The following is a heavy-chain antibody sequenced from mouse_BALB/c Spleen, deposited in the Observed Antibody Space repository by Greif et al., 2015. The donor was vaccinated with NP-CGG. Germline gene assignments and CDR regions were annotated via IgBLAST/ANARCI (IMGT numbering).Heavy chain of an antibody. Sequence: EVQLVESGGDLVKPGGSLKLSCAASGFTFSSYGMPWVRQTPDKRLEWVATISSGGSYTYYPDSVKGRFTISRDNAKNTLYLQMSSLKSEDTAMYYCARQPYDYDDYYAMDYWGQGTSVTVSS. D-gene: IGHD2-4*01. CDR3: ARQPYDYDDYYAMDY. J-gene: IGHJ4*01. CDR1: GFTFSSYG. CDR2: ISSGGSYT. V-gene: IGHV5-6*01.